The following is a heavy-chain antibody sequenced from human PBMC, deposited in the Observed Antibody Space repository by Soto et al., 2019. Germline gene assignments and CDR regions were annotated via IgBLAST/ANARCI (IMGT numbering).Heavy chain of an antibody. CDR1: GDSLKTDHW. J-gene: IGHJ4*02. CDR3: AGAVGRRTVPDH. V-gene: IGHV4-4*02. Sequence: QVHLQESGPGLVKPSGTLSLICVVSGDSLKTDHWWTWVRQPPGTGLEWIGEIYDGGDTNYNPSLESRLTLSVDKSKRQFALRMTSVTAADTATYYCAGAVGRRTVPDHWGQGTLVTVSS. CDR2: IYDGGDT. D-gene: IGHD1-1*01.